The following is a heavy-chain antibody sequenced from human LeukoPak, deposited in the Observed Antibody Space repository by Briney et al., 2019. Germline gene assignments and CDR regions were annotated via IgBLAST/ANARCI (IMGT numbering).Heavy chain of an antibody. J-gene: IGHJ4*02. CDR3: ARLDDSSGYYPYYFDY. CDR1: GGSISSGGYY. CDR2: IYYSGST. V-gene: IGHV4-31*03. D-gene: IGHD3-22*01. Sequence: SETLSLTCTVSGGSISSGGYYWSWIRQHPGKGLEWIGYIYYSGSTYYNPSLKSRVTISVDTSKNQFSLKLSPVTAADTAVYYCARLDDSSGYYPYYFDYWGQGTLVTVSS.